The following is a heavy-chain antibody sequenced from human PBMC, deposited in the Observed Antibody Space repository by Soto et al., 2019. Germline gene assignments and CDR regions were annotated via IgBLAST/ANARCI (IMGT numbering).Heavy chain of an antibody. CDR1: GGSFSGYY. D-gene: IGHD2-21*02. Sequence: QVQLQQWGAGLLKPSETLSLTCAVYGGSFSGYYWSWIRQPPGKGLEWIGEIIYSGSTNYNPSLKSRVTISRDTSKNQFSLKLSSVTAADTAVYYCARGGYGGNSGLGHFDYGGQGTLVNVSS. CDR3: ARGGYGGNSGLGHFDY. CDR2: IIYSGST. J-gene: IGHJ4*02. V-gene: IGHV4-34*01.